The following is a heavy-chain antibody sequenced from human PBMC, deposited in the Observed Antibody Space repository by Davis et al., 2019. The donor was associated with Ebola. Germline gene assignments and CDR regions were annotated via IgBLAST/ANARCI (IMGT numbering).Heavy chain of an antibody. V-gene: IGHV3-23*01. CDR1: GFTLSGHA. Sequence: PGGSLRLSCAASGFTLSGHAMSWVRQAPGKGLEWVSAINGGGSSTYYADSVKGRFTISRDNNKNPLYLQMNNLRTEDTALYYCTRGERYYDGSGPFVGEGAYYMDVWGKGTTVTVSS. D-gene: IGHD3-22*01. CDR2: INGGGSST. J-gene: IGHJ6*03. CDR3: TRGERYYDGSGPFVGEGAYYMDV.